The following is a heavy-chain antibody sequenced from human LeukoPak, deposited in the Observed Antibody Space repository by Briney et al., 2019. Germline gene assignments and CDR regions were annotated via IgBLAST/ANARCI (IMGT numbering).Heavy chain of an antibody. Sequence: GGSLRLSCGASGFTFSSYGMHWVRQAPGKGLEWVAVISYDGSNKYYADSVKGRFTISRDTSKNTLYLQMNSLRAEDTAVYYGARDRLTFGGVIVSPVSFDYWGQGTLVTVSS. CDR2: ISYDGSNK. D-gene: IGHD3-16*02. CDR3: ARDRLTFGGVIVSPVSFDY. J-gene: IGHJ4*02. CDR1: GFTFSSYG. V-gene: IGHV3-30*19.